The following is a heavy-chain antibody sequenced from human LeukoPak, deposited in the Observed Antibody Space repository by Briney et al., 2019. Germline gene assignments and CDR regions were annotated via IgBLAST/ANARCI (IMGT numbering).Heavy chain of an antibody. D-gene: IGHD3-22*01. Sequence: SETLSLTCTVSGGSISSSSYYWGWIRQPPGKGLEWIGSIYYSGSTYYNPSLKSRVTISVDTSKNQFSLKLSSVTAADTAVYYCARDRRPSYYYDSSGAFDIWGQGTMVTVSS. CDR1: GGSISSSSYY. CDR2: IYYSGST. V-gene: IGHV4-39*07. J-gene: IGHJ3*02. CDR3: ARDRRPSYYYDSSGAFDI.